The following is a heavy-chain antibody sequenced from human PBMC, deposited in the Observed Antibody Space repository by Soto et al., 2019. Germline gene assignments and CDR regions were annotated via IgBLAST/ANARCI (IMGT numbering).Heavy chain of an antibody. V-gene: IGHV3-11*01. J-gene: IGHJ4*02. D-gene: IGHD3-22*01. CDR3: TTAPPHSSPLGEATPIDY. CDR1: GFTFSDYY. Sequence: GGSLRLSCAASGFTFSDYYMSWIRQAPGKGLEWVSYISSSGSTIYYADSVKGRFTISRDNAKNSLYLQMNSLRAEDKSVYYGTTAPPHSSPLGEATPIDYWGQGTLVTVSS. CDR2: ISSSGSTI.